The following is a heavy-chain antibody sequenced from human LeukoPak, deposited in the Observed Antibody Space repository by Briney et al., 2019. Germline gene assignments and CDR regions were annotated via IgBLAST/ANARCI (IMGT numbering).Heavy chain of an antibody. CDR1: GFTFSNYW. Sequence: PGGSLRLSCAASGFTFSNYWMTWVRQAPGQGQELVAHINQDGSKEYYMDSVKARFTISRDNAKNSLSLQMNSLRAEDTAVYYCVRDGGVSGYDLLDYWGQGTLVTVSS. V-gene: IGHV3-7*01. CDR2: INQDGSKE. D-gene: IGHD5-12*01. CDR3: VRDGGVSGYDLLDY. J-gene: IGHJ4*02.